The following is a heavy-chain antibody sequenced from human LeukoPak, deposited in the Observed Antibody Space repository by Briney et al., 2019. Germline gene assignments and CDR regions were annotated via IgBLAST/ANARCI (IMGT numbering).Heavy chain of an antibody. J-gene: IGHJ6*02. D-gene: IGHD2-2*01. Sequence: GGSLRLSCAASGFTFDDYAMHWVRQAPGKGLEWVSGISWNSGSIGYADSVKGRFTISRDNAKNSLYLQTNSLRAEDTALYYCAKEMGYCSSTSCSYYYYGMDVWGQGTTVTVSS. CDR3: AKEMGYCSSTSCSYYYYGMDV. V-gene: IGHV3-9*01. CDR2: ISWNSGSI. CDR1: GFTFDDYA.